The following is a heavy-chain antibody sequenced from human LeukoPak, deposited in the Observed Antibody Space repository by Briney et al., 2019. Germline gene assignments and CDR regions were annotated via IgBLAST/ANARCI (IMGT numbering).Heavy chain of an antibody. J-gene: IGHJ4*02. V-gene: IGHV1-46*01. CDR3: ARGGYNSKFDN. Sequence: ASVKVSCKASGSTFTSYYMHWLRQAPGQGLECMGIINPSDGDTNYAQRFQGRVTMTRDTSTSTVYMELSSLRSEDTAVYYCARGGYNSKFDNWGQGTLVTVSS. CDR1: GSTFTSYY. D-gene: IGHD5-24*01. CDR2: INPSDGDT.